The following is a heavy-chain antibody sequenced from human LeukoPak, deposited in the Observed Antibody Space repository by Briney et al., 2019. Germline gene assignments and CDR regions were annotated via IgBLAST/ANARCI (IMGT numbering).Heavy chain of an antibody. V-gene: IGHV3-23*01. CDR2: LTGSGDNT. D-gene: IGHD4-11*01. CDR3: ARIHDYSNYFHWYFDL. CDR1: GFTFSSYW. Sequence: GGSLRLSCAASGFTFSSYWMHWVRQAPGKGLEWVSALTGSGDNTYYADSVKGRFTISRDNSKNTLFLQTTSLRAEDTALYYCARIHDYSNYFHWYFDLWGRGTLVTVSS. J-gene: IGHJ2*01.